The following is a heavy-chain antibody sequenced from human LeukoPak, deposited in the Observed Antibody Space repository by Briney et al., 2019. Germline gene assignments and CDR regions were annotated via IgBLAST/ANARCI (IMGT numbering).Heavy chain of an antibody. CDR1: GYTLTSYG. V-gene: IGHV1-18*01. CDR3: ARGGSRVTTINILDY. CDR2: IRVYNGDT. D-gene: IGHD5-24*01. Sequence: ASVKVSCKPSGYTLTSYGINWVRQAPGQGLEWMGWIRVYNGDTNYAQKFKGRVTMTTDTSTNTAYMELRSLGSDDTAVYYCARGGSRVTTINILDYWGQGTLVTVSS. J-gene: IGHJ4*02.